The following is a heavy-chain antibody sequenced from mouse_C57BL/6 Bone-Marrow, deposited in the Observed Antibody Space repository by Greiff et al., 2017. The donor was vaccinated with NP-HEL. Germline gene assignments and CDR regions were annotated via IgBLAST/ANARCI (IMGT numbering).Heavy chain of an antibody. Sequence: EVQLVESVAELVRPGASVKLSCTASGFNITNTYMHWVKQRPDQGLEWIGRIDPANGNTKYAPKFQGKATITADTSSNTAYLQLSSLTSEDTAIYYCARSGTVVAQGYWYFDVWGTGTTVTVSS. CDR2: IDPANGNT. D-gene: IGHD1-1*01. J-gene: IGHJ1*03. CDR3: ARSGTVVAQGYWYFDV. V-gene: IGHV14-3*01. CDR1: GFNITNTY.